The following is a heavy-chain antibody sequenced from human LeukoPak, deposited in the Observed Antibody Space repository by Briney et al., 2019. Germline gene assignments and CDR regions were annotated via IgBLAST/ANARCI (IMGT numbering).Heavy chain of an antibody. V-gene: IGHV3-23*01. CDR1: GFDFDIFA. D-gene: IGHD3-16*01. CDR2: LGRSGGSK. Sequence: GGSLRLSCVASGFDFDIFAMSWVRQSPGGGLEWVASLGRSGGSKNYADSVKGRFTISRDNSKNTLFLQMNSLRVEDSAIYYCAKGEMATSNWGQGTLVTVSS. CDR3: AKGEMATSN. J-gene: IGHJ4*02.